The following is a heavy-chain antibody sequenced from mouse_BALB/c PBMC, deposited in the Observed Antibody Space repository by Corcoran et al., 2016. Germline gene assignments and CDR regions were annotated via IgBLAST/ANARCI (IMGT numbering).Heavy chain of an antibody. CDR3: ARYSPFAY. J-gene: IGHJ3*01. Sequence: QVQLQQSGAVLMKPGASVKISCNATGYTFSSFWIGWVKQRPGHGLAWIGEILPGSGSTNYNEKFKGKATFTADTSSNTAYMQLSSLTSEDSAVYYCARYSPFAYWGQGTLVTVSA. CDR1: GYTFSSFW. V-gene: IGHV1-9*01. CDR2: ILPGSGST.